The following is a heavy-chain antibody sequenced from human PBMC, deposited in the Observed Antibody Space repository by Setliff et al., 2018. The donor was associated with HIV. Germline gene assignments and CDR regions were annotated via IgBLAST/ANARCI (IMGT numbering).Heavy chain of an antibody. J-gene: IGHJ4*02. CDR1: GGSISSYY. V-gene: IGHV4-59*08. Sequence: PSETLSLTCTVSGGSISSYYWSWIRQPPGKGLEWIGTIYHSGSTYYNPSLKSRVTISADTSKNQFSLKLSSVTVADTAVYHCARHGDVGYWGQGTLVTVSS. CDR3: ARHGDVGY. D-gene: IGHD3-10*01. CDR2: IYHSGST.